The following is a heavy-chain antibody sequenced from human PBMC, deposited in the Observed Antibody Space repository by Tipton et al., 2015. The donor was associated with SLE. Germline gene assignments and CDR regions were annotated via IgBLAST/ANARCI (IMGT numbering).Heavy chain of an antibody. Sequence: SGVPFSTYGMHWVRQAPGKGLEWVANIKEDGSDKNYVDSVRGRFTISRDNAKDSMFLQMNSLRAEDTAVYYCARGALDVWGQGTTVTVSS. J-gene: IGHJ6*02. CDR2: IKEDGSDK. D-gene: IGHD3-16*01. CDR1: GVPFSTYG. CDR3: ARGALDV. V-gene: IGHV3-7*03.